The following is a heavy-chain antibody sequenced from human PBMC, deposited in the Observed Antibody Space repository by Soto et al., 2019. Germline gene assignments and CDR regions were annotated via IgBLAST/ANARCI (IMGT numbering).Heavy chain of an antibody. V-gene: IGHV4-39*02. CDR2: IYYSGST. CDR3: ARESVVVAAKVYYGMDV. Sequence: SEALSLTCTVSGGSISSSSYYWGWIRQPPGRGLEWIGSIYYSGSTYYNPSLKSRVTISVDTSKNQFSLKLSSVTAADTAVYYCARESVVVAAKVYYGMDVWGQGTTVT. CDR1: GGSISSSSYY. J-gene: IGHJ6*02. D-gene: IGHD2-15*01.